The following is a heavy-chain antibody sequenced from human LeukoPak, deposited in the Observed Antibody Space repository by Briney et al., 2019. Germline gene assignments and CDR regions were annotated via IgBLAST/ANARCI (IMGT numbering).Heavy chain of an antibody. CDR3: AKKRVAVAGTHYFDY. J-gene: IGHJ4*02. Sequence: PGRSLRLSCAASGFTFSIYGIHWVRQAPGKGLEWVALIWYDGSNENYADSVKGRFTISRDNSKNTLYLQMNSLRAEDTAVYYCAKKRVAVAGTHYFDYWGQGTLVTVSS. V-gene: IGHV3-33*03. D-gene: IGHD6-19*01. CDR1: GFTFSIYG. CDR2: IWYDGSNE.